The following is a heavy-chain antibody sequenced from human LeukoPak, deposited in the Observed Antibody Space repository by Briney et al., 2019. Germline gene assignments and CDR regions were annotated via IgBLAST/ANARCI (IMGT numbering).Heavy chain of an antibody. D-gene: IGHD3-22*01. V-gene: IGHV3-74*01. CDR2: INSDGSST. CDR3: ARVVSGFDH. CDR1: GFLFSSYA. J-gene: IGHJ4*02. Sequence: PGGSLRLSCAASGFLFSSYAMIWVRQAPGKGLVWVSRINSDGSSTRYADSVKGRFTISRDNAKNTLYLQMNSLRVEDTAVYYCARVVSGFDHWGQGTLVTVSS.